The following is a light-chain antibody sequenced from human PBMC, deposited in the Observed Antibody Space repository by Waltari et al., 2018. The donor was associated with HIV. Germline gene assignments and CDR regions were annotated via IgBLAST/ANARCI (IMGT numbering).Light chain of an antibody. CDR2: ENN. CDR1: SSNIGNNY. CDR3: GTWDSSLSSYV. V-gene: IGLV1-51*02. J-gene: IGLJ1*01. Sequence: QSVLTQPPKVSAAPGQKVTISCSGSSSNIGNNYGSWYQQLPGTAPKLLIYENNKRPSGIPDRFSGSKSGTSATLGITGRQTGDEADYYCGTWDSSLSSYVFGTGTKVTVL.